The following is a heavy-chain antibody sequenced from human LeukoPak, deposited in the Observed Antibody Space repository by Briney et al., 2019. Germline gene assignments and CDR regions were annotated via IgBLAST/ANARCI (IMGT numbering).Heavy chain of an antibody. D-gene: IGHD3-16*01. CDR1: GGSISSYY. CDR3: ASLYSHLDAFDI. J-gene: IGHJ3*02. V-gene: IGHV4-4*07. Sequence: SETLSLTRTEPGGSISSYYWSWIWQPAGEGLEWIGRIYTSGSTNYNPSLKSRVTMSVDTSKNQFSLKLSSVTAADTAVYYCASLYSHLDAFDIWGQGTMVTVSS. CDR2: IYTSGST.